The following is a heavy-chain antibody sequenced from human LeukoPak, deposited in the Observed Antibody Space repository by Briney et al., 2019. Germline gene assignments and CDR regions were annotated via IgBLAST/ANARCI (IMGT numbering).Heavy chain of an antibody. CDR3: ARDSSGWYGALDY. V-gene: IGHV3-21*01. Sequence: GGSLRLSCAASGFTFSSYSMNWVRQAPGKGLEWVSSISSSSSYIYYADSVKGRFTISRDNAKNSLYLQMNSLRAEDTAVYYCARDSSGWYGALDYWGQGTLVTVSS. D-gene: IGHD6-19*01. CDR1: GFTFSSYS. J-gene: IGHJ4*02. CDR2: ISSSSSYI.